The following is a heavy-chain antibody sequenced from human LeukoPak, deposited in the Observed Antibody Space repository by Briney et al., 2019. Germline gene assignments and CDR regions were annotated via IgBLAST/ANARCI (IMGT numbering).Heavy chain of an antibody. CDR3: ARSHDLAVAGTLEFFWHRGKLDAFDI. Sequence: SETLSLTCTVSGGSISSYYWSWIRQPPGKGLEWTGYIYYSGSTNYNPSLKSRVTISVDTSKNQFSLKLSSVTAADTAVYYCARSHDLAVAGTLEFFWHRGKLDAFDIWGQGTMVTVSS. J-gene: IGHJ3*02. CDR1: GGSISSYY. CDR2: IYYSGST. D-gene: IGHD6-19*01. V-gene: IGHV4-59*01.